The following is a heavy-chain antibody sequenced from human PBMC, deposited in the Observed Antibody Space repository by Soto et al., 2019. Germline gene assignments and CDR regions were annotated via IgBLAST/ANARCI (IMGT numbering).Heavy chain of an antibody. CDR1: GFTFSSDG. V-gene: IGHV3-33*01. CDR2: IWYDGSNK. CDR3: ARDRGGGGYYYGMDV. Sequence: SLRLSCAAYGFTFSSDGMHLVRQAPGKGLEWVAVIWYDGSNKYYADSVKGRFAISRDNSKNTLYLQMNSLRAEDTAVYYCARDRGGGGYYYGMDVWGQGTTVTVSS. J-gene: IGHJ6*02. D-gene: IGHD2-15*01.